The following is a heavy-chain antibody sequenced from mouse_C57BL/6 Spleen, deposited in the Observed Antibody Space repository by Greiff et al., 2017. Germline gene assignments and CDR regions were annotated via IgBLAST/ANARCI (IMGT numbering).Heavy chain of an antibody. CDR1: GFTFSSYA. CDR3: ARGSLSGYYAMDY. V-gene: IGHV5-4*03. J-gene: IGHJ4*01. CDR2: ISDGGSYT. D-gene: IGHD1-3*01. Sequence: EVKLVESGGGLVKPGGSLKLSCAASGFTFSSYAMSWVRQTPDKRLEWVATISDGGSYTYYPDNVKGRFTISRDNAKNNLYLQMSHLKSEDTAMYYCARGSLSGYYAMDYWGQGTSVTVSS.